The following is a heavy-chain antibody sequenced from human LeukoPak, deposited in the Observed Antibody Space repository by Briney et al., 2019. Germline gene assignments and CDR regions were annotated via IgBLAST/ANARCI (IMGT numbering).Heavy chain of an antibody. J-gene: IGHJ4*02. CDR1: GGSISSYY. D-gene: IGHD6-13*01. V-gene: IGHV4-59*01. CDR3: ARGVYIAAAQYGY. CDR2: IYCSGTT. Sequence: PSETLSLTCTVSGGSISSYYWSWIRQPPGKGLEWIGYIYCSGTTNYNPSLKSRVTISVDTSKNQFSLKLSSVTAADTAVHYCARGVYIAAAQYGYWGQGTLVTVSS.